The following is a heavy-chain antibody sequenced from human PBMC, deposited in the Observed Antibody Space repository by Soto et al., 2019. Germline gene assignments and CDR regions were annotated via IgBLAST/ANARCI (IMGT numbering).Heavy chain of an antibody. V-gene: IGHV4-39*01. CDR1: GGSISRSTYY. CDR2: IYYSGST. CDR3: ARQVQAAIRLGWFDP. Sequence: SETLSLTCTVSGGSISRSTYYWGWIRQPPGKGLEWIGSIYYSGSTYYRPSLKSRVTISVDTSKNQFSLKLSSVTAADTAVYYCARQVQAAIRLGWFDPWGQGTLVTVSS. J-gene: IGHJ5*02. D-gene: IGHD2-2*02.